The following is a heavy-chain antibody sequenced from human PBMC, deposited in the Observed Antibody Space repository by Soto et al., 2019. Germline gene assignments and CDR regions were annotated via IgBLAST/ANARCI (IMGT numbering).Heavy chain of an antibody. CDR3: ARSSREYQLLSPSDY. Sequence: GGSLRVSYAASVFPFSDYYMSWIRQAPGKGLEWVSYISSSSSYTNYADSVKGRFTISRDNAKNSLYLQMNSLRAEDTAVYYCARSSREYQLLSPSDYWGQGTLVTVS. V-gene: IGHV3-11*06. CDR1: VFPFSDYY. D-gene: IGHD2-2*01. CDR2: ISSSSSYT. J-gene: IGHJ4*02.